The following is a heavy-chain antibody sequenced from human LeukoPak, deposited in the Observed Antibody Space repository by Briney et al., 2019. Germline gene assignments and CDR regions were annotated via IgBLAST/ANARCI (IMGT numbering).Heavy chain of an antibody. D-gene: IGHD6-13*01. CDR2: IYHSGST. V-gene: IGHV4-30-2*01. CDR1: GGSISSGGYS. J-gene: IGHJ4*02. CDR3: AVGTAAARATDY. Sequence: PSETLSLTCTVSGGSISSGGYSWSWIRQPPGTGLEWIGYIYHSGSTYYNPSLKSRVTISVDRSKNQFSLKLSSVTAADTAVYYCAVGTAAARATDYWGQGTLVTVSS.